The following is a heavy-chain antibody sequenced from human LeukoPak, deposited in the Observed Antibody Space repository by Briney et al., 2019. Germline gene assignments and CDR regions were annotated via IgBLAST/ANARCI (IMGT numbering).Heavy chain of an antibody. CDR3: ARTTMVRGTYYMDV. J-gene: IGHJ6*03. D-gene: IGHD3-10*01. Sequence: SETLSLTCTVSGGSISSYYWSWIRQPPGKGLEWIGYIYYSEYTNYNPSLKSRVTISVDTSKNQFSLKLSSVTAADTAVYYCARTTMVRGTYYMDVWGKGTTVTISS. V-gene: IGHV4-59*01. CDR1: GGSISSYY. CDR2: IYYSEYT.